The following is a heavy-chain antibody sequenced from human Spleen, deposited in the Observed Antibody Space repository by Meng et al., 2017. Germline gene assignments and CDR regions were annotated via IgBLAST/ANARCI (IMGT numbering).Heavy chain of an antibody. CDR1: GFTFEDYG. Sequence: GESLKISCAASGFTFEDYGMSWVRQVPGKGLEWVSGINWSGTSTGYADSVKGRFTISRDNAKNSLHLQMSSLRAEDTAVYYCARTGIAVPGCFDSWGQGTLVTVSS. CDR3: ARTGIAVPGCFDS. CDR2: INWSGTST. J-gene: IGHJ4*02. V-gene: IGHV3-20*04. D-gene: IGHD6-19*01.